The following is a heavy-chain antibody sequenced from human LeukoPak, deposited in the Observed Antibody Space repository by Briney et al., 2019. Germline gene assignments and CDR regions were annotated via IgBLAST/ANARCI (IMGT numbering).Heavy chain of an antibody. CDR2: IYHTGST. Sequence: PSETLSLTCTVSGGSISSSSFYWGWIRQPPGKGLEGIGTIYHTGSTYYNPSLKSRVPVSVDTSKNQFSLKLTSVTAADTAIYYCARRQWELLATFDFWGQGILVTVSS. V-gene: IGHV4-39*07. J-gene: IGHJ4*02. D-gene: IGHD1-26*01. CDR1: GGSISSSSFY. CDR3: ARRQWELLATFDF.